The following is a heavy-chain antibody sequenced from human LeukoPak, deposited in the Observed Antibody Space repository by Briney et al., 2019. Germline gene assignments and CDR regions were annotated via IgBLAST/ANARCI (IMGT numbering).Heavy chain of an antibody. J-gene: IGHJ4*02. V-gene: IGHV4-39*01. CDR3: ARHEYSSGWYYFDY. Sequence: SETLSLTCTVSGGSISSSSYYWGWIRQPPGKGLEWIGSIYYSGSTYYNPPLKSRVTISVDTSKNQFSLKLSSVTAADTAVYYCARHEYSSGWYYFDYWGQGTLVTVSS. CDR2: IYYSGST. D-gene: IGHD6-19*01. CDR1: GGSISSSSYY.